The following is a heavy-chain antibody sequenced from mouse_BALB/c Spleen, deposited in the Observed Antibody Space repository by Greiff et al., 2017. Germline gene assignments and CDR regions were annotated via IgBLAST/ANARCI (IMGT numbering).Heavy chain of an antibody. CDR2: IYPGNSDT. J-gene: IGHJ3*01. CDR3: TVLYGNYAWFAY. Sequence: QLQQSGTVLARPGASVKMSCKASGYTFTSYWMHWVKQRPGQGLEWIGAIYPGNSDTSYNQKFKGKAKLTAVTSTSTAYMELSSLTNEDSAVYYCTVLYGNYAWFAYWGQGTLVTVSA. CDR1: GYTFTSYW. V-gene: IGHV1-5*01. D-gene: IGHD2-1*01.